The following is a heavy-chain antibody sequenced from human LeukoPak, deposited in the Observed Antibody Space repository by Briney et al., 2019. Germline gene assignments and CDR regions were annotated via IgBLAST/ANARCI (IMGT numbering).Heavy chain of an antibody. J-gene: IGHJ5*02. CDR2: MSPNRGDT. D-gene: IGHD1-26*01. CDR3: ARDNSVGDTAWWFDP. Sequence: ASVKVSCKASGYTFTSYDITWVRQATGQGLEWMGWMSPNRGDTGYAQKFQGRVTMTRDMSTSTDYMERSSRRSEDTAVYYCARDNSVGDTAWWFDPWGQGTLVTVSS. V-gene: IGHV1-8*01. CDR1: GYTFTSYD.